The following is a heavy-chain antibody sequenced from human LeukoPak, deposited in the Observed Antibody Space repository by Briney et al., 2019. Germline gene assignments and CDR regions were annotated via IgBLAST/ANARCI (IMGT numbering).Heavy chain of an antibody. CDR3: ARDFDSGGYSGDY. V-gene: IGHV3-48*01. CDR2: ISSSSTI. J-gene: IGHJ4*02. D-gene: IGHD3-22*01. Sequence: GGSLRLSCVGSGFTFSKFTMSWVRQAPGKGLEWVSYISSSSTIYYADSVKGRFTISRDNAKNSLYLQMNSLRAEDTAVYYCARDFDSGGYSGDYGGQETLATSS. CDR1: GFTFSKFT.